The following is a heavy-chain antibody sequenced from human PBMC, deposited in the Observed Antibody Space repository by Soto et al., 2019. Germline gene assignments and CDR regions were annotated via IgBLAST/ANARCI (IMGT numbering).Heavy chain of an antibody. CDR1: GFMFSSAW. Sequence: HLVESGGDWVKPGGSLRLSCAASGFMFSSAWMSWVRQAPGKGLEWVGRIKSKRDGGTTDYAPPVKGRFVISRDDSKNTLYLQMNSLKTVDTAVYYCVEGWNDFWGQGTLVAVSS. CDR2: IKSKRDGGTT. CDR3: VEGWNDF. J-gene: IGHJ4*02. V-gene: IGHV3-15*01. D-gene: IGHD1-1*01.